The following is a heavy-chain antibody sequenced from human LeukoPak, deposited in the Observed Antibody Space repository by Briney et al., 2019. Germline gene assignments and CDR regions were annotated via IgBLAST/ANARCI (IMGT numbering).Heavy chain of an antibody. J-gene: IGHJ4*02. Sequence: SETLSLTCTISGGSIGGDHWSWIRQAPGEGLEWIGYISYTGSTSYNPSLRSRVTISLNTPENQFSLRLTAVTAADTAVYYCARAVTGTSLVDFWGRGTLVAVS. CDR3: ARAVTGTSLVDF. V-gene: IGHV4-59*08. CDR2: ISYTGST. CDR1: GGSIGGDH. D-gene: IGHD6-19*01.